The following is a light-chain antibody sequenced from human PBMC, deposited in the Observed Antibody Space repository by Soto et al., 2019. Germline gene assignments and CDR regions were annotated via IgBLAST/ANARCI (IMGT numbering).Light chain of an antibody. V-gene: IGKV1-5*03. Sequence: DIQMTQSPSTLSASVGDRVTITCRASQSISSWLAWYQQKPGKAPKFLISKASSLESGVPSRFSGSGSGTEFTLTINSLQPDDFATYYCQHYSSYPLSFGGGTKVEIE. CDR1: QSISSW. CDR2: KAS. J-gene: IGKJ4*01. CDR3: QHYSSYPLS.